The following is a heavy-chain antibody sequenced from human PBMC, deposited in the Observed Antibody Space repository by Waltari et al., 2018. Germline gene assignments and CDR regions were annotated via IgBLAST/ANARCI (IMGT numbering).Heavy chain of an antibody. D-gene: IGHD3-3*01. V-gene: IGHV1-8*03. Sequence: VQLVQSGAEVKKPGASVKVSCTASCYTFTIYDINWVRQATGQGLEWMGWMNPNSGNTGYAQKFQGRVTITRNTSISTAYMELSSLRSEDTAVYYGATAPPAIPYDFYGMDVWGQGTTVTVSS. CDR3: ATAPPAIPYDFYGMDV. J-gene: IGHJ6*02. CDR2: MNPNSGNT. CDR1: CYTFTIYD.